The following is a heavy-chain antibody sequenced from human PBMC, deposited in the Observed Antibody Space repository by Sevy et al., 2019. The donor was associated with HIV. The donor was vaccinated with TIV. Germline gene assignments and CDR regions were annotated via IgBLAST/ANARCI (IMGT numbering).Heavy chain of an antibody. J-gene: IGHJ3*02. D-gene: IGHD6-13*01. Sequence: ASVKVSCKASGYTFSVYDINWVQQVTGQGLEWMGWLNPSSSNTGYAENFQGRVTFTMDSSTSTGYMEMSSLRSEDTAVYYCARAAAGAYDAFDIWGQGTLVTVSS. CDR2: LNPSSSNT. CDR3: ARAAAGAYDAFDI. V-gene: IGHV1-8*03. CDR1: GYTFSVYD.